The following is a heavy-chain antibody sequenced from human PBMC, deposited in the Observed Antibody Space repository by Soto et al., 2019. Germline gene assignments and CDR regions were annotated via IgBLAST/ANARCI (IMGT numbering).Heavy chain of an antibody. Sequence: QVQLQESGPGLVKPSETLSLTCTVSGGSISSYYWIWIRQPPGKGLEWIGYIYYSGSTNYNPSLKRRVTILVDTSKNQFSLKLSSVTAADTAIYYCASRSSGWYYGMDVWGQGTTVTVSS. CDR1: GGSISSYY. V-gene: IGHV4-59*08. J-gene: IGHJ6*02. D-gene: IGHD6-19*01. CDR3: ASRSSGWYYGMDV. CDR2: IYYSGST.